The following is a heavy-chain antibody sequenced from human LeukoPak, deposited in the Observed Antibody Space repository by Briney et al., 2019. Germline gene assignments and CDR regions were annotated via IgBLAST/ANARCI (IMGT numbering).Heavy chain of an antibody. V-gene: IGHV3-21*01. CDR3: ARDNEAYSYYDSSGSTGYFDL. Sequence: NPGGSLRLSCAASGFTFSSYSMNWVRQAPGKGLEWVSSISSSSSYIYYADSVKGRFTISRDNAKNSLYLQMNSLRAEDTAVYYCARDNEAYSYYDSSGSTGYFDLWGRGTLVTVSS. D-gene: IGHD3-22*01. CDR1: GFTFSSYS. CDR2: ISSSSSYI. J-gene: IGHJ2*01.